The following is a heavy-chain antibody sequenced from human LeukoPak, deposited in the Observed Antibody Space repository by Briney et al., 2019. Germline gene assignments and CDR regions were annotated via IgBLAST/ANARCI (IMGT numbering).Heavy chain of an antibody. J-gene: IGHJ4*02. CDR3: AKVYCSSASCYKAQVDY. Sequence: PGGSLRLSCAASGFTFSSYTMSWVRQAPGKGLEWVSAISGSGGSTYHAESVKGRFTISRDNSKNTLYLQVNSLRAEDTAVYYCAKVYCSSASCYKAQVDYWGQGTLVTVSS. CDR1: GFTFSSYT. CDR2: ISGSGGST. D-gene: IGHD2-2*02. V-gene: IGHV3-23*01.